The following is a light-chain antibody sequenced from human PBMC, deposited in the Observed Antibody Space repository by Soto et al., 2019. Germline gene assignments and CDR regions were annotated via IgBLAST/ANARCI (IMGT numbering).Light chain of an antibody. Sequence: EIVVTQSPATLSVSPGERATLPCRASQTVNYNLAWYQQKPGQAPRLLVYGASTRATGIPARFSGSGSGTQFTITISSLQSEDGEVYDGQQHNNWPLTFGGGTKVDIK. CDR1: QTVNYN. CDR2: GAS. V-gene: IGKV3-15*01. J-gene: IGKJ4*01. CDR3: QQHNNWPLT.